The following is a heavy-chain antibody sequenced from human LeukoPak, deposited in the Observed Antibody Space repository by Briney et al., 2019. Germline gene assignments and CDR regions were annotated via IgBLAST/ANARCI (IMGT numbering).Heavy chain of an antibody. J-gene: IGHJ4*02. CDR2: ISANNGNT. V-gene: IGHV1-18*04. Sequence: ASVKVSFTASGYTFTSYYMHWVRQAPGQGLEWMGWISANNGNTNYAQNLQGRAIMTTDTSTSTAYMELRSLRSDDTAVYYCARDGYFDYWGQGTLVTVSS. CDR1: GYTFTSYY. CDR3: ARDGYFDY.